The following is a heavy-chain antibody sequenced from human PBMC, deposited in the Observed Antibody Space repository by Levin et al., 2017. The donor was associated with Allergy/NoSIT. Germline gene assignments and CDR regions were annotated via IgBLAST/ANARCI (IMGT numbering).Heavy chain of an antibody. J-gene: IGHJ4*02. V-gene: IGHV3-30*18. CDR1: GFTFSSYG. CDR2: ISYDGSNK. Sequence: PGGSLRLSCAASGFTFSSYGMHWVRQAPGKGLEWVAVISYDGSNKYYADSVKGRFTISRDNSKNTLYLQMNSLRAEDTAVYYCAKGVVGGSSGGIDYWGQGTLVTVSS. CDR3: AKGVVGGSSGGIDY. D-gene: IGHD1-26*01.